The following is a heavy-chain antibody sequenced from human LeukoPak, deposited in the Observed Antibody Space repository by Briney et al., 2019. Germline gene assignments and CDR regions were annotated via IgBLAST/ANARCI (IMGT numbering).Heavy chain of an antibody. D-gene: IGHD3-10*01. CDR2: IDHSGST. CDR3: ARRRAAGLYYYGSGSQTFDY. V-gene: IGHV4-34*01. Sequence: SETLSLTCAVYGGSFGGYYWSWIRQPPGKGLEWIGEIDHSGSTNYNPSLKSRVTISVDTSKNQFSLKLSSVTAADTAVYYCARRRAAGLYYYGSGSQTFDYWGQGTLVTVSS. CDR1: GGSFGGYY. J-gene: IGHJ4*02.